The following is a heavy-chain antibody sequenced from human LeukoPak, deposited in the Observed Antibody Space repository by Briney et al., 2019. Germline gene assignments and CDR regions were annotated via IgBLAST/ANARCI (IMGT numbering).Heavy chain of an antibody. CDR1: GFTFGDYA. CDR3: TRGDGPYSSSWTRYYYYGMDV. CDR2: IRSKAYGGTT. D-gene: IGHD6-13*01. J-gene: IGHJ6*02. V-gene: IGHV3-49*03. Sequence: GGSLRLSCTVSGFTFGDYAMSWFRQAPGKGLEWVGFIRSKAYGGTTEYAASVKGRFTISRDDSKSIAYLQMNSPKTEDTAVYYCTRGDGPYSSSWTRYYYYGMDVWGQGTTVTVSS.